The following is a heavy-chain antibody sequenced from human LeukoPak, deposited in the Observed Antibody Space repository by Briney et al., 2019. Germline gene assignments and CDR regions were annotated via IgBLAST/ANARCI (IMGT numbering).Heavy chain of an antibody. CDR2: IYPGDSDT. CDR3: ARPKYCSSTSCYYFDY. V-gene: IGHV5-51*01. J-gene: IGHJ4*02. D-gene: IGHD2-2*01. CDR1: GYSFTSYW. Sequence: GESLKISCKGSGYSFTSYWIGWVRQMPGKGLEWMGIIYPGDSDTRYSPSFQGQVTISADKSISTAYLQWSSLKASDTAMYYRARPKYCSSTSCYYFDYWGQGTLVTVSS.